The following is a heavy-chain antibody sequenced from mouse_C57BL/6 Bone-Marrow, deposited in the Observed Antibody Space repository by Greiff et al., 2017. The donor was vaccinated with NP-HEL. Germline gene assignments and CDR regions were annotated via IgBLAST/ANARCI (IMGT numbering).Heavy chain of an antibody. V-gene: IGHV1-5*01. CDR2: IYPGNSDT. Sequence: EVKLVESGTVLARPGASVKMSCKTSGYTFTSYWMHWVKQRPGQGLEWIGAIYPGNSDTSYNQKFKGKAKLTAVTSASTAYMELSSLTNEDSAVYYCTREERQLRLMAFAYWGQGTLVTVSA. CDR1: GYTFTSYW. D-gene: IGHD3-2*02. CDR3: TREERQLRLMAFAY. J-gene: IGHJ3*01.